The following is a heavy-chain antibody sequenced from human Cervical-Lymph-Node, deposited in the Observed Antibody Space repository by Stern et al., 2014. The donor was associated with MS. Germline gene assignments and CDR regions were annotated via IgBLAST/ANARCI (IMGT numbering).Heavy chain of an antibody. Sequence: VQLVESGGAVVQPGRALRLSCAASGFTFSSYGMHWVRQAPGQGLEWVTVISYDGNHKDYAASVKGRFTISRDNSKNTLHLQMNSVTPDDTAIYYCARDYEDTSMLFDHWGQGTLVTVSS. CDR1: GFTFSSYG. J-gene: IGHJ4*02. CDR2: ISYDGNHK. V-gene: IGHV3-30*03. D-gene: IGHD2-8*01. CDR3: ARDYEDTSMLFDH.